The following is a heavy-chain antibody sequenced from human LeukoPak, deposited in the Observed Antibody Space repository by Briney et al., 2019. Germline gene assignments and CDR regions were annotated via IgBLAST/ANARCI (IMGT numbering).Heavy chain of an antibody. CDR2: FDPEDGET. J-gene: IGHJ4*02. D-gene: IGHD6-13*01. Sequence: ASVKVSCKVSGYTLTELSMHWVRQAPGKGLEWMGGFDPEDGETIHAQKFQGRVTMTEDTSTDTAYMELSSLRSEDPAVYYCATDRMWYSSSWYYFDYRGQGTLVTVSS. V-gene: IGHV1-24*01. CDR3: ATDRMWYSSSWYYFDY. CDR1: GYTLTELS.